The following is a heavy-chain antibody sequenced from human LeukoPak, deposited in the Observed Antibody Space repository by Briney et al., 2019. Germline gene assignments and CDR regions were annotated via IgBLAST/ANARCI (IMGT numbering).Heavy chain of an antibody. D-gene: IGHD2-21*02. Sequence: PGGSLRLSCAVSGFSLTTYEMDWIRQAPGKGLEWVAYTDSNSETTHYADSVKGRFIISRDNAKNSLYLQMNSLRAEDTALYYCVREVTPYYWGQGTLVTVSS. CDR3: VREVTPYY. CDR1: GFSLTTYE. J-gene: IGHJ4*02. CDR2: TDSNSETT. V-gene: IGHV3-48*03.